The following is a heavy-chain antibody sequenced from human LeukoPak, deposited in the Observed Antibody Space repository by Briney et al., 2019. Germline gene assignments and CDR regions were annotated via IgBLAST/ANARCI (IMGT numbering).Heavy chain of an antibody. Sequence: ASVKVSCKASGYTFTSYDINWVRQATGQGLEWMGWINPNSGGTNYAQKFQGRVTMTRDTSISTAYMELSRLKSDDTAVYYCAREELGQGYYYGMDVWGQGTTVTVSS. V-gene: IGHV1-2*02. J-gene: IGHJ6*02. CDR1: GYTFTSYD. CDR2: INPNSGGT. CDR3: AREELGQGYYYGMDV. D-gene: IGHD7-27*01.